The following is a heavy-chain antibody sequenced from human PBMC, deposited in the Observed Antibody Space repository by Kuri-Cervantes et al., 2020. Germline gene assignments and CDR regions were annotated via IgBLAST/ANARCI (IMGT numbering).Heavy chain of an antibody. D-gene: IGHD6-19*01. V-gene: IGHV3-73*01. Sequence: GESLKISCAASGFTFSGSAMHWVRQASGKGLEWVGRIRSKANSYATAYAASVKGRFTISRDDSKNTAYLQMNGLKTEDTAVYYCTRHDGSGWSSDAFDIWGQGTMVTVSS. CDR1: GFTFSGSA. CDR2: IRSKANSYAT. J-gene: IGHJ3*02. CDR3: TRHDGSGWSSDAFDI.